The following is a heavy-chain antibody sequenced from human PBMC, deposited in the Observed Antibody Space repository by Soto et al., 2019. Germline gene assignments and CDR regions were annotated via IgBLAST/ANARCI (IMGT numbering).Heavy chain of an antibody. D-gene: IGHD6-13*01. CDR2: VSVSGDGT. J-gene: IGHJ6*02. Sequence: EEQVLESGGGLGQPGGSLRLSCAASGFSFENFAISWVRLAPGRGLEWVSAVSVSGDGTHYADSVKGRFTISRDKSNTTVYLQMNSLRAEDTAVYYCEAIRVGTVGMKLKYYYGMDVWGQGTTVTVSS. CDR1: GFSFENFA. V-gene: IGHV3-23*01. CDR3: EAIRVGTVGMKLKYYYGMDV.